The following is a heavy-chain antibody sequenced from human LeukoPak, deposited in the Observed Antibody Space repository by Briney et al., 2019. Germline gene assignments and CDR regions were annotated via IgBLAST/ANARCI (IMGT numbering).Heavy chain of an antibody. J-gene: IGHJ4*02. Sequence: KPSETLSLTCTVSGGSISSGDYYWSWIRQPPGKGLEWIGYIYYSGSTYYNPSLKSRVTISVDTSKNQFSLKLSSVTAADTAVYYCARGYCSSTSCYLYYWGQGTLVTVSS. CDR2: IYYSGST. D-gene: IGHD2-2*01. CDR1: GGSISSGDYY. CDR3: ARGYCSSTSCYLYY. V-gene: IGHV4-30-4*08.